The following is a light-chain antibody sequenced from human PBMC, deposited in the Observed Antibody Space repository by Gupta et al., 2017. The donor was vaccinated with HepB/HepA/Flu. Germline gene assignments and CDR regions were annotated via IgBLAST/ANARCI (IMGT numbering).Light chain of an antibody. J-gene: IGKJ4*01. CDR1: QDIGKY. V-gene: IGKV1-33*01. Sequence: DIQMTQSPSSLSASVGDRVTITCQASQDIGKYLNWYQQKPGKAPKLLLYDASNLQTGVPSRFSGSGSGTDFTFTISSLQLEDFATYYCQQYDNFPLTFGGETKVGIK. CDR3: QQYDNFPLT. CDR2: DAS.